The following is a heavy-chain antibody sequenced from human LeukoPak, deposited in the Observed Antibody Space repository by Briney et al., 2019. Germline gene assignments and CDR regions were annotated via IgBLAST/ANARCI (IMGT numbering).Heavy chain of an antibody. CDR3: AKDQSPARPGDY. V-gene: IGHV3-23*01. CDR2: ISGSGGST. D-gene: IGHD6-6*01. Sequence: GGSLRLSCAASGFIFSSYSMSWVRQAPGKGLEWVSAISGSGGSTYYADSVKGRFTISRDNSKNTLYLQMNSLRAEDTAVYYCAKDQSPARPGDYWGQGTLVTVSS. J-gene: IGHJ4*02. CDR1: GFIFSSYS.